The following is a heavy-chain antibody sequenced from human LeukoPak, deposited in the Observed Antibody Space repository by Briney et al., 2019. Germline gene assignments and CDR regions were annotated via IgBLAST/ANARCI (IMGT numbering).Heavy chain of an antibody. V-gene: IGHV3-23*01. J-gene: IGHJ4*02. CDR2: ISGSGEST. CDR3: AKDGKISAGELNH. D-gene: IGHD3-10*01. Sequence: GGSLRLSCAASGFTFNNYAMSWVRQAPGKGLEWVSAISGSGESTYYAGSVKGRFTISRDNSKNTLYLQMHRLRAEDTAVYYCAKDGKISAGELNHWGQGTLVTVSS. CDR1: GFTFNNYA.